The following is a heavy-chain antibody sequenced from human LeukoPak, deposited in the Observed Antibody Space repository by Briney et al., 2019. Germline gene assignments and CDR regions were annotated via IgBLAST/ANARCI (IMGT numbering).Heavy chain of an antibody. CDR2: MNPYSGNT. D-gene: IGHD1-1*01. Sequence: ASVKVSCRASGYTFNSHDINWVRQATGQGLEWMGWMNPYSGNTGYAQKFQGRVTMTRDTSINTAYLEFYSLRSEDTAVYYCARGYSPTLRTTGNDYWGQGTLVTVSS. V-gene: IGHV1-8*01. CDR1: GYTFNSHD. J-gene: IGHJ4*02. CDR3: ARGYSPTLRTTGNDY.